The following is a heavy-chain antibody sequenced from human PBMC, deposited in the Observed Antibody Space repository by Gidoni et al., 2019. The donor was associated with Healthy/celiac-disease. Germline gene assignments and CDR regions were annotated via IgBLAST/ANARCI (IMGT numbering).Heavy chain of an antibody. V-gene: IGHV1-24*01. Sequence: QVQLVQSGAAVKKPGASVKVSCKVSGYTLTELSMHWVRQSPGKGLEWMGGFDPEDGETIYAQKFQGRVTMTEDKSTDTADMELSSLRSEDTAVYYCATSRYFDWLSDYWGQGTLVTVSS. J-gene: IGHJ4*02. CDR2: FDPEDGET. CDR1: GYTLTELS. CDR3: ATSRYFDWLSDY. D-gene: IGHD3-9*01.